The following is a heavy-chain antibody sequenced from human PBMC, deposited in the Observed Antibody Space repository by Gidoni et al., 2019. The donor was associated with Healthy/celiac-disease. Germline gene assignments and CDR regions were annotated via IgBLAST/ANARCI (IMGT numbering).Heavy chain of an antibody. CDR3: ARGALMVRGTDYYYGMDV. Sequence: QVQLQESGPGLVKPSETLSLTCTVSVCSISRYYWSRIRQPPGKGLEWIGYIYYSGSTNYNPSLKSRVTISVDTSKNQFSLKLSSVTAADTAVYYCARGALMVRGTDYYYGMDVWGQGTTVTVSS. CDR2: IYYSGST. J-gene: IGHJ6*02. CDR1: VCSISRYY. D-gene: IGHD3-10*01. V-gene: IGHV4-59*01.